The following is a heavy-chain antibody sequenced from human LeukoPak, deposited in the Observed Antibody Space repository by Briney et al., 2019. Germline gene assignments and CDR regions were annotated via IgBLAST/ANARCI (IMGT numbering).Heavy chain of an antibody. CDR2: ISSSSSYI. CDR3: ARNSATGYYGMDV. J-gene: IGHJ6*02. Sequence: GGSLRLSCAGSGFTFSTYAMHWVRQAPGKGLEWVSSISSSSSYIYYADSVKGRFTISRDNAKNSLYLQMNSLRAEDTAVYYCARNSATGYYGMDVWGQGTTVTVSS. CDR1: GFTFSTYA. V-gene: IGHV3-21*01. D-gene: IGHD4-17*01.